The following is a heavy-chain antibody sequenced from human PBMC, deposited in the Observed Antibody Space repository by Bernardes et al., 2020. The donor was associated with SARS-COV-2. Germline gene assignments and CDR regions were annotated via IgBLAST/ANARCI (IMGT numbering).Heavy chain of an antibody. CDR3: ARVRRRYYFYY. CDR2: ISSSSSTI. V-gene: IGHV3-48*04. CDR1: GFTFSSYS. J-gene: IGHJ4*02. Sequence: GGSLRLSCAASGFTFSSYSMNWVRQAPGKGLAWVSYISSSSSTIYYADSVKGRFTISRDNAKNSLYLQMNSLRAEDTAVYYCARVRRRYYFYYWGQGTLVTVSS.